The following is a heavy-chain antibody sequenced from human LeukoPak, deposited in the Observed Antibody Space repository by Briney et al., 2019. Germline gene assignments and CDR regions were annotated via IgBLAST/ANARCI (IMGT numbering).Heavy chain of an antibody. CDR3: ARGRGSWYGVYFDY. D-gene: IGHD6-13*01. J-gene: IGHJ4*02. CDR1: GFTFSSYT. Sequence: GGSLRLSCAASGFTFSSYTIDWVRQAPGKGLEWVSSVSSNSNYIYYSDSVKGRVTISRDNAKNSLFLEMNSLRAEDTAVYYCARGRGSWYGVYFDYWGQGTLVTVSS. V-gene: IGHV3-21*01. CDR2: VSSNSNYI.